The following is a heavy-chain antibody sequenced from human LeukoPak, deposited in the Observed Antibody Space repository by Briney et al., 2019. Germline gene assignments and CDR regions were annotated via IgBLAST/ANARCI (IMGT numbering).Heavy chain of an antibody. Sequence: ASVKVSCKASGYTFTSYGISWVRQAPGQGLECMGWINPYNGNTNYALKVQGRVTMTTDTSTSTAYLELRSLRSDDTAIYYCAREIYGRFDYRGQGTLVTVSS. CDR3: AREIYGRFDY. CDR1: GYTFTSYG. J-gene: IGHJ4*02. CDR2: INPYNGNT. V-gene: IGHV1-18*01. D-gene: IGHD4-17*01.